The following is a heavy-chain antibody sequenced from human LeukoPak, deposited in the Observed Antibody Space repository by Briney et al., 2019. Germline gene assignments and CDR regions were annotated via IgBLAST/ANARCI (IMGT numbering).Heavy chain of an antibody. V-gene: IGHV3-21*04. J-gene: IGHJ6*03. D-gene: IGHD2-15*01. Sequence: GGSLRLSCAASGFTFSSYSINWVRQAPGQGLEWVSSISSSSSYIYYADSVKGRFTISRDNAKNSLFLQMNGLRAEDTAVYYCARVLRYCSGGNCYSGGLGYMDVWGKGTTVTISS. CDR3: ARVLRYCSGGNCYSGGLGYMDV. CDR1: GFTFSSYS. CDR2: ISSSSSYI.